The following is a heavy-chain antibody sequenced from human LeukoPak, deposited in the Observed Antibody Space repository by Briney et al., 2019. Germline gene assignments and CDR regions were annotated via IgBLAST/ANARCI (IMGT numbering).Heavy chain of an antibody. Sequence: SVKVSCKASGGTFSSYAISWVRQAPGQGLEWMGGIIPIFGTANYAQKFQGRVTITADESTSTAYMELSSLRSEDTAVYYCARVLDYYGSGSYQEHWGQGTLVTVSS. J-gene: IGHJ4*02. V-gene: IGHV1-69*13. D-gene: IGHD3-10*01. CDR3: ARVLDYYGSGSYQEH. CDR2: IIPIFGTA. CDR1: GGTFSSYA.